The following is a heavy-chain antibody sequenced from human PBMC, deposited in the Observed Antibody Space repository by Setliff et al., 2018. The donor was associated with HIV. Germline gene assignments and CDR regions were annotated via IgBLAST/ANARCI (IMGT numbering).Heavy chain of an antibody. V-gene: IGHV1-18*01. CDR3: ASPTAIPH. Sequence: ASVKVSCKVSGSTISEYGVSWVRQAPGHGLEWMGWISADNRDTESSQKFQGRVTMTTDTSTETVYIELRSLRPDDTAVYYCASPTAIPHWGQGTLVTVSS. CDR2: ISADNRDT. CDR1: GSTISEYG. D-gene: IGHD2-21*02. J-gene: IGHJ4*02.